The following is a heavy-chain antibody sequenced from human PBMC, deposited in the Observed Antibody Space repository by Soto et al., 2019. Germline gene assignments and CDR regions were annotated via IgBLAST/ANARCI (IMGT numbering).Heavy chain of an antibody. CDR1: GFTFNTHA. CDR2: ISGSGDYT. D-gene: IGHD5-18*01. Sequence: EVQVLESGGGLVQPGGSLRLSCVASGFTFNTHAMNWVRQAPGKGLEWVSAISGSGDYTYYADFAKGRFTISRDNSKRTLYLQMNSLRPEDTAVYYCAKDRGIQLWVPDLWGQGTLVTVSS. CDR3: AKDRGIQLWVPDL. J-gene: IGHJ5*02. V-gene: IGHV3-23*01.